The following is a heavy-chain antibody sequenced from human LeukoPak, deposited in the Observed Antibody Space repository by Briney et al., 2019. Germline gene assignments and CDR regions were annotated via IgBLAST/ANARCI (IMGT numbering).Heavy chain of an antibody. J-gene: IGHJ6*03. Sequence: SATLTLTCTVSGGSISGYYWSWIRQPPGKGLEWIGYIYPSGSTNYNSSLKTRATTSEGTSKKHFSPKLSSVPAADTAVYYCARQPHNYFPPTYYCYMDVWGNGTQVPVS. CDR3: ARQPHNYFPPTYYCYMDV. CDR1: GGSISGYY. V-gene: IGHV4-59*08. D-gene: IGHD2/OR15-2a*01. CDR2: IYPSGST.